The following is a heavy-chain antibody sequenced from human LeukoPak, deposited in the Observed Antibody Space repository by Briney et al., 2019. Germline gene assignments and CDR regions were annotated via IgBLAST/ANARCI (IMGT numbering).Heavy chain of an antibody. V-gene: IGHV1-8*01. CDR2: MNPNSGNT. J-gene: IGHJ4*02. D-gene: IGHD3-16*01. Sequence: ASVKVSCKASGYTFTSYDINWVRQATGQGLEWMGWMNPNSGNTGYAQKFQGRVTMTRNTSISTAYMELSSLRSEDTAVYYCARGWGDYYDYVWGKRYYFDYWGQGTLVTVSS. CDR1: GYTFTSYD. CDR3: ARGWGDYYDYVWGKRYYFDY.